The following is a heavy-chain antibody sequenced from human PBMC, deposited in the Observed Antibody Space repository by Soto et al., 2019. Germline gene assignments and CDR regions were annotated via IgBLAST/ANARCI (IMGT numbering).Heavy chain of an antibody. V-gene: IGHV4-4*02. CDR2: IYHSWST. D-gene: IGHD5-12*01. CDR1: GGSISSSNW. CDR3: ARDGGYDFYFDY. J-gene: IGHJ4*02. Sequence: SETLSLTCAVSGGSISSSNWWSWVRQPPWKGLELIGEIYHSWSTNYNPSLKSRVTISVDKSKNQFSLKLSSVTAADTAVYYCARDGGYDFYFDYGGQGTLVPVSS.